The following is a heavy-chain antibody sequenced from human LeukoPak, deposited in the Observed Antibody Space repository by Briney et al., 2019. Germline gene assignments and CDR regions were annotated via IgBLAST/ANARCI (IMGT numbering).Heavy chain of an antibody. J-gene: IGHJ4*02. Sequence: GGSLRLSCAASGFTFSSYRMHWVRQAPGKGLVWVSRINSDGSSTSYADSVKGRFTISRDNAKNTLYLQMNSLRAEDTAVYYCARDSEDYGDYPDYWGQGTLVTVSS. CDR1: GFTFSSYR. CDR2: INSDGSST. CDR3: ARDSEDYGDYPDY. V-gene: IGHV3-74*01. D-gene: IGHD4-17*01.